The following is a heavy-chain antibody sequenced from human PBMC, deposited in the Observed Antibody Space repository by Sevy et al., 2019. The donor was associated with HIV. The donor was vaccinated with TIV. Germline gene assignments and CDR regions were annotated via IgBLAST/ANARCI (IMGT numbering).Heavy chain of an antibody. V-gene: IGHV3-30*04. CDR1: GFIFSGSA. CDR3: ARDRGEILSSAFDY. D-gene: IGHD3-16*01. CDR2: ISYDGRNNK. Sequence: GGSLRLSCAASGFIFSGSAMSWVRQAPGKGLEWVAVISYDGRNNKYNADSVKGRFTIARDNSKNTVYLQMNSLRAEDTAIYYCARDRGEILSSAFDYWGQGTLVTVSS. J-gene: IGHJ4*02.